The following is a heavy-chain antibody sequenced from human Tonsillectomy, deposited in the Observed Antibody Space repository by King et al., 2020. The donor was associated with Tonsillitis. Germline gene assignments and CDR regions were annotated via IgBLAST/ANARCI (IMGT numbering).Heavy chain of an antibody. CDR1: GFTFSSYW. D-gene: IGHD3-22*01. V-gene: IGHV3-74*02. Sequence: QLVQSGGGLVQPGGSLRLSCAASGFTFSSYWMHWVRQAPGKGLVWVSRINSDGSSTSYADSVKGRFTISRDNAKNTLYLQMNSVRAEDTAVYYCVGNYLDYYYGMDVWGQGTTVTVSS. CDR2: INSDGSST. CDR3: VGNYLDYYYGMDV. J-gene: IGHJ6*02.